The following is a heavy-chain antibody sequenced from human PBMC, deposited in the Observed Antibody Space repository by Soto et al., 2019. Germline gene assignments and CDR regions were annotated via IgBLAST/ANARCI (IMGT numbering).Heavy chain of an antibody. CDR3: ATTFEY. V-gene: IGHV3-74*01. Sequence: HPGGSLRLSCAVSGFTVSNSWMHWVRQAPGEGLVWVSVINNDGSATFYADSVKGRFAISRDNARNTLFLQVNSLRAEDTGVYYCATTFEYWGQGTLVTVSS. CDR1: GFTVSNSW. J-gene: IGHJ4*02. CDR2: INNDGSAT.